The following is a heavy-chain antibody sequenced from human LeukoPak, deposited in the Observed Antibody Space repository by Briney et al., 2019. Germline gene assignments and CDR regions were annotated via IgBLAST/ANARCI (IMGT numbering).Heavy chain of an antibody. D-gene: IGHD3-22*01. CDR1: GGSFSGYY. Sequence: SETLSLTCAVYGGSFSGYYWSWIRQPPGKGLEWIGEINHSGSTNYNPSLKSRVTISVDMSKNQFSLKLSSVTAADTAVYYCAIKDTYYYDSSGYYSWFDPWGQGTLVTVSS. J-gene: IGHJ5*02. V-gene: IGHV4-34*01. CDR2: INHSGST. CDR3: AIKDTYYYDSSGYYSWFDP.